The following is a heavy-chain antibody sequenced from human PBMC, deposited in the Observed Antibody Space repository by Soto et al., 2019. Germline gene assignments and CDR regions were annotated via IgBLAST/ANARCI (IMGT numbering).Heavy chain of an antibody. CDR2: IYYSGST. Sequence: PSETLSLTCTVSSGSISSSSYYWGWIRQPPGKGLEWIGSIYYSGSTYYNPSLKSRVTISVDTSKNQFSLKLSSVTAADTAVYYCARHDLTIAARPNWFDPWGQGTLVTVSS. V-gene: IGHV4-39*01. D-gene: IGHD6-6*01. CDR3: ARHDLTIAARPNWFDP. CDR1: SGSISSSSYY. J-gene: IGHJ5*02.